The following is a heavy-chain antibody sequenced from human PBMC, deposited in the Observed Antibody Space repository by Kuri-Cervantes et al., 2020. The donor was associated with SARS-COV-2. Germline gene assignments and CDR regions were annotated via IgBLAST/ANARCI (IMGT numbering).Heavy chain of an antibody. CDR1: GGSFSGYS. Sequence: SETLSLTCTVYGGSFSGYSWFWIRQPPGKGLEWIGSIYHSGSTYYNPSLKSRVTISVDTSKNQFSLNLISVTAADTAVYYCARLGGYRSGYNWFDPWGQGTLVTVSS. CDR3: ARLGGYRSGYNWFDP. D-gene: IGHD5-18*01. J-gene: IGHJ5*02. V-gene: IGHV4-34*01. CDR2: IYHSGST.